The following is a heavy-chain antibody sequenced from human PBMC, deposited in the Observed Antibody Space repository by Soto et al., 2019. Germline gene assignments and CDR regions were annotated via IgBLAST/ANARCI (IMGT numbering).Heavy chain of an antibody. J-gene: IGHJ4*02. Sequence: EVQLVESGGGLVQPGGSLGLSCVVSGFTLSNYWMGWVRQAPGKGLEWVSNIKQDGSENYYMDSVKGRFTISRDNAKNSLYLQMNSLRVEDTAVYYCARVGDYVWQTYKSDFWGQGTLVTVSS. V-gene: IGHV3-7*01. CDR1: GFTLSNYW. D-gene: IGHD3-16*01. CDR2: IKQDGSEN. CDR3: ARVGDYVWQTYKSDF.